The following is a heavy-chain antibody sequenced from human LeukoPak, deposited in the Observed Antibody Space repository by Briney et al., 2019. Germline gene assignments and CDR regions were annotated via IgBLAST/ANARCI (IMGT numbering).Heavy chain of an antibody. CDR1: GFSLTTSGVG. J-gene: IGHJ4*02. Sequence: ESGPTLVKPTQTLTLTCTFSGFSLTTSGVGVGWIRQPPGKALEWLALIYWDNNKLYSPSLRSRLTIAKDTSKNQVVLTMTNMDPVDTATYSCAHYGDYRFLYYFDHWGQGTLVTVSS. V-gene: IGHV2-5*02. CDR3: AHYGDYRFLYYFDH. D-gene: IGHD4-17*01. CDR2: IYWDNNK.